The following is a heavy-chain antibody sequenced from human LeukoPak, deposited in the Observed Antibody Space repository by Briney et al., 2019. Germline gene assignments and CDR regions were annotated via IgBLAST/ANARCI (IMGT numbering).Heavy chain of an antibody. Sequence: ASVKVSCQASGYNFADHYVHWVRQAPGQGLEWMGWINPKSGGTDYAQKFQGRVAMTSDTSIRTGYMELNNLTSYDTAVYYCARVDNRDWYYFDYWGQGSLVTVSS. D-gene: IGHD3/OR15-3a*01. CDR1: GYNFADHY. CDR2: INPKSGGT. V-gene: IGHV1-2*02. J-gene: IGHJ4*02. CDR3: ARVDNRDWYYFDY.